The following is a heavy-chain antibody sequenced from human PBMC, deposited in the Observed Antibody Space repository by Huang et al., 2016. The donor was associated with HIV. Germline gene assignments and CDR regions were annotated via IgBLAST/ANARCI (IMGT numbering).Heavy chain of an antibody. Sequence: QVQLVQSGAEVKKPGASVKVSCKVSGYTLTELSIHWLRQAPGKGLERVGGFVPEHGKTNYAQKFQGRVTMTEDTSTDTAYMELNSLRSEDTAVYYCATGFDTYYDIWGQGTMVIASS. D-gene: IGHD2-21*01. CDR1: GYTLTELS. J-gene: IGHJ3*02. CDR2: FVPEHGKT. CDR3: ATGFDTYYDI. V-gene: IGHV1-24*01.